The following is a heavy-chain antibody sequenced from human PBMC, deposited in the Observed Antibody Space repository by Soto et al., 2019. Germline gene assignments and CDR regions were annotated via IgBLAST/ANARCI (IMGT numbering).Heavy chain of an antibody. V-gene: IGHV3-23*01. J-gene: IGHJ4*02. D-gene: IGHD5-18*01. CDR3: AKTRSYGKRGYYFDY. CDR2: ISGSGGST. Sequence: GVLRLSCAASGFTFSSYAMSWVRQAPGKGLEWVSAISGSGGSTYYADSVKGRFTISRDNSKNTLYLQMNSLRAEDTAVYYCAKTRSYGKRGYYFDYWGQGTLVTVSS. CDR1: GFTFSSYA.